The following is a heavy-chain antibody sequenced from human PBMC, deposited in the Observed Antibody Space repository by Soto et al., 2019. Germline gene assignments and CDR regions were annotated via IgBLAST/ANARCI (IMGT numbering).Heavy chain of an antibody. CDR3: GGHPGGGGY. Sequence: EVQLVESGGGLIQPGGSLRLSCAVSGFTVSNNYMSWVRQAPGKGLEGVSVIYSGGYTAYGDSVKGRFTISRDNSKNTLFLQMKSLGAGAPGVFFGGGHPGGGGYWGQGTLVTVSS. CDR1: GFTVSNNY. J-gene: IGHJ4*02. D-gene: IGHD3-10*01. CDR2: IYSGGYT. V-gene: IGHV3-53*01.